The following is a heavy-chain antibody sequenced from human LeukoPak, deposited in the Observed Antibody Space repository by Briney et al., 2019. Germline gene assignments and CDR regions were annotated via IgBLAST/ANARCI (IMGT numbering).Heavy chain of an antibody. J-gene: IGHJ5*02. V-gene: IGHV1-8*01. CDR1: GYTFTSYD. CDR3: ARSQRGYYYDSSGYHPSNWFDP. D-gene: IGHD3-22*01. CDR2: MNPNSGST. Sequence: ASVKVSCKASGYTFTSYDINWVRQATGQGLEWMGWMNPNSGSTGYAQKFQGRVTMTRNTSISTAYMELSSLRSEDTAVYYCARSQRGYYYDSSGYHPSNWFDPWGQGTLVTVSS.